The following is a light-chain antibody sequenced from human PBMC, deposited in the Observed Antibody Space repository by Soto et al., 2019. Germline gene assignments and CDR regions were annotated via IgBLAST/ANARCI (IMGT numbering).Light chain of an antibody. Sequence: DIQMTQSPSTLSASVGDRITITCRASQSISSWFAWYQQKPGTVPKLLIYKASSLESGVPSRFSGSGSGTEFTLTISSLQPEDFATYYCQQYSSYSLTFGGGTKVEIK. J-gene: IGKJ4*01. CDR2: KAS. CDR3: QQYSSYSLT. CDR1: QSISSW. V-gene: IGKV1-5*03.